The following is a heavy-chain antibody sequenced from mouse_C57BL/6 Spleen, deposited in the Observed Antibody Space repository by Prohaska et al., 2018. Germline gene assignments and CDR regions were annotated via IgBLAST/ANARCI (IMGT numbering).Heavy chain of an antibody. CDR2: ITHSGET. D-gene: IGHD2-3*01. CDR1: GFPITRWYY. Sequence: FLNCPFSGFPITRWYYWILIRSSPGKTLEWMGYITHSGETFYNPSLQSPISITRETSKNQFFLQLNSVTTEDTAMYYCAGDRDGYFAMDYWGQGTSVTVSS. V-gene: IGHV12-3*01. CDR3: AGDRDGYFAMDY. J-gene: IGHJ4*01.